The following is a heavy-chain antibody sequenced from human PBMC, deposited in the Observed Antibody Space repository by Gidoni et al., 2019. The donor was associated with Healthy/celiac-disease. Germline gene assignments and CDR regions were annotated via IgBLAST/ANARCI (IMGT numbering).Heavy chain of an antibody. CDR1: GGSISSSSYY. CDR3: ARGRFLEWLSLFDY. V-gene: IGHV4-39*07. CDR2: IYYSGST. D-gene: IGHD3-3*01. Sequence: QLQLQESGPGLVKPSETLSLTCTVSGGSISSSSYYWGWIRQPPGKGLEWIGSIYYSGSTYYNPSLKSRVTISVDTSKNQFSLKLSSVTAADTAVYYCARGRFLEWLSLFDYWGQGTLVTVSS. J-gene: IGHJ4*02.